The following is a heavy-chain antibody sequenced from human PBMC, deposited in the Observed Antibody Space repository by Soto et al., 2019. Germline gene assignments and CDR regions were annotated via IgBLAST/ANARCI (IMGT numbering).Heavy chain of an antibody. V-gene: IGHV3-30-3*01. CDR3: ASDLRDGDYRPYYFDS. CDR2: ISHDGNSK. CDR1: GFTFSNYP. Sequence: QVQLVESEGGVVQPGRSLRLSCAASGFTFSNYPMHWVRQAPGKGLEWVAGISHDGNSKYYGDSVKGRFTTSRDNSKNTLYLQMNSLRIEDTAVYYCASDLRDGDYRPYYFDSWGHGTLVTVSS. J-gene: IGHJ4*01. D-gene: IGHD4-17*01.